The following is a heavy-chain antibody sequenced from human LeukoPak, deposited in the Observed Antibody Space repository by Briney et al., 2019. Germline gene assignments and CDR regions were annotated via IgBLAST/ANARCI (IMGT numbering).Heavy chain of an antibody. J-gene: IGHJ4*02. CDR3: ARGRGLLWFGEFSGPRNYHFDY. CDR1: GGSFSGYY. V-gene: IGHV4-34*01. Sequence: SETLSLTCAVYGGSFSGYYWSWIRQPPGKGLEWIGEINHSGSTNYNPSLKSRVTISVDTSKNQFSLKLSSVTAADTAVYYCARGRGLLWFGEFSGPRNYHFDYWGQGTLVTVSS. CDR2: INHSGST. D-gene: IGHD3-10*01.